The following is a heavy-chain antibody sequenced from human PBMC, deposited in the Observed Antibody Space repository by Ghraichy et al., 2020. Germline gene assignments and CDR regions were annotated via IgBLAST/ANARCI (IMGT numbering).Heavy chain of an antibody. Sequence: SETLSLTCAVYGGSFSGYYWSWIRQPPGKGLEWIGEINHSGSTNYNPSLKSRVTISVDTSKNQFSLKLSSVTAADTAVYYCARSPRITGIIRVGWFDPWGQGTLVTVSS. CDR2: INHSGST. V-gene: IGHV4-34*01. CDR1: GGSFSGYY. J-gene: IGHJ5*02. D-gene: IGHD1-20*01. CDR3: ARSPRITGIIRVGWFDP.